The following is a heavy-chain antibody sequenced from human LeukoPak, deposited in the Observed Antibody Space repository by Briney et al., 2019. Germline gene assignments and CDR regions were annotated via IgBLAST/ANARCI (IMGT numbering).Heavy chain of an antibody. Sequence: GGSLRLACAASGFTFSSYAMGWDRQAQGKGLEWDSAISGSGGSTYYADSVQAPFTISRDNSKNTLYLQMTSLRAEDTAVYYCAKNPSSCGYCGGGKGWFDPWGQGTLVTVSS. V-gene: IGHV3-23*01. J-gene: IGHJ5*02. CDR3: AKNPSSCGYCGGGKGWFDP. CDR1: GFTFSSYA. CDR2: ISGSGGST. D-gene: IGHD2-15*01.